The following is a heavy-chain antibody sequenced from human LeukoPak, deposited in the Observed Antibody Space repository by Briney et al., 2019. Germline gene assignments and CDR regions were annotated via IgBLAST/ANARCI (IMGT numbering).Heavy chain of an antibody. CDR3: ARGLPGIPATIEVDF. CDR1: GYTFTSYY. CDR2: INLSVSST. V-gene: IGHV1-46*01. D-gene: IGHD2-2*02. J-gene: IGHJ4*02. Sequence: GASVKVSCKASGYTFTSYYMHWVRRAPGQGLEWMGIINLSVSSTSYTQKFQGRVTMTWDMSTSTVYMELSSLRSEDTAVYYCARGLPGIPATIEVDFWGQGTLVTVYS.